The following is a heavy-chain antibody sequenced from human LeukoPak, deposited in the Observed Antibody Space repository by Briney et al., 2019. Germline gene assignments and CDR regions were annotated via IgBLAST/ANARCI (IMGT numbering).Heavy chain of an antibody. CDR1: GFTFSSYA. J-gene: IGHJ4*02. V-gene: IGHV3-7*01. Sequence: PGGSLRLSCAASGFTFSSYAMTWVRQAPGKGLEWVANIKHDGSEKYYVYSVKGRFTISRDNAKNSLYLQMNSLRVEDTAVYYCARDRHIWGSYRGLDYWGQGTLVTVSS. CDR2: IKHDGSEK. D-gene: IGHD3-16*02. CDR3: ARDRHIWGSYRGLDY.